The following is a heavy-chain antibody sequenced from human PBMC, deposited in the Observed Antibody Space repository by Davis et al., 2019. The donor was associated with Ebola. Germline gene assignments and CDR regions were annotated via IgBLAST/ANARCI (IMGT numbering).Heavy chain of an antibody. V-gene: IGHV4-59*01. J-gene: IGHJ5*02. CDR3: ARGGQGVGAGRWLDP. Sequence: MPSETLSLTCSVSGDSIHGYYWSWIRQTPGKGLEWIGYIYYSGRVEYNPPLQSRVTISVDTSENRFSLKVTSVTPADTAVYYRARGGQGVGAGRWLDPWGQGTLVTVSS. CDR2: IYYSGRV. CDR1: GDSIHGYY. D-gene: IGHD1-26*01.